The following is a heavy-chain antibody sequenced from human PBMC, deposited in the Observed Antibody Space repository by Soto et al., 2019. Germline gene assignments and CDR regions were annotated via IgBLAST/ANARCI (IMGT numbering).Heavy chain of an antibody. CDR2: IIPTFGTA. D-gene: IGHD2-21*01. J-gene: IGHJ6*02. CDR3: ARPSCGAACYYYGMDV. Sequence: QVQLVQSGAEVKKPGSSVKVSCKASGGTFSSYTISWVRQAPGQGLEWMGGIIPTFGTADYAQKFQGRVTITADKSTSTGYMELSSLRSEDTALYYCARPSCGAACYYYGMDVRGQGTAVTVS. V-gene: IGHV1-69*14. CDR1: GGTFSSYT.